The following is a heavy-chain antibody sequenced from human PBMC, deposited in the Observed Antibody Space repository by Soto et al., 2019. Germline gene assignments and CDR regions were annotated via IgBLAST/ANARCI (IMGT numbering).Heavy chain of an antibody. CDR2: IYYSGST. Sequence: QVQLQESGPGLVKPSQTLSLTCTVSGGSISSSTYYWSWIRQHPGKGLEWIGYIYYSGSTYYNPSLKSRVTISVDTSKNQFPRRLSSVTAADTAVYYCARGSTFFPMYVWGKGTTVTVSS. J-gene: IGHJ6*03. V-gene: IGHV4-31*03. CDR3: ARGSTFFPMYV. CDR1: GGSISSSTYY. D-gene: IGHD3-3*02.